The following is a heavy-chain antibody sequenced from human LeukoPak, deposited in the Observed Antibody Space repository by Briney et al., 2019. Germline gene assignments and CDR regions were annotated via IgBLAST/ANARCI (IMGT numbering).Heavy chain of an antibody. CDR3: ARTPKTETIWFGEYYFDY. J-gene: IGHJ4*02. CDR2: IKQDGSEK. CDR1: GFTFSSNW. D-gene: IGHD3-10*01. V-gene: IGHV3-7*01. Sequence: GGSLRLSCAASGFTFSSNWMSWVRQAPGKGLEWVANIKQDGSEKYYVDSVKVRFTISRDNAKNSLYLQMNSLRAEDTAVYYCARTPKTETIWFGEYYFDYWGQGTLVTVSS.